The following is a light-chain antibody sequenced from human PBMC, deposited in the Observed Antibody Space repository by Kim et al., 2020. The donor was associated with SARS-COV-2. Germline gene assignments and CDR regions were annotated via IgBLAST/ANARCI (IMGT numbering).Light chain of an antibody. CDR3: QAWDSNSFYVV. V-gene: IGLV3-1*01. J-gene: IGLJ2*01. Sequence: SYELTQPPSVSVSPGQTASITCSGDKLGDKYACWYQQKQGQSPVLVIYQDTKRPSGIPERFSGSNSGNTATLTISGTQAMDEADYYCQAWDSNSFYVVFG. CDR1: KLGDKY. CDR2: QDT.